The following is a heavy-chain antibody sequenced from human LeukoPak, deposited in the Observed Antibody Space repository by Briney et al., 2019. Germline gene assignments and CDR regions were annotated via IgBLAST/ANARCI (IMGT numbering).Heavy chain of an antibody. V-gene: IGHV3-23*01. D-gene: IGHD1/OR15-1a*01. Sequence: GVSLRLFCAASGFIFSSYPMTWARQAPGRGREWFSVITDSGGSTFYAHSVEGRFTISRDNSKNTLYLQMNSLRADDTAVYYCAKTNNTWPYYFDYWGQGTVVTVSS. CDR3: AKTNNTWPYYFDY. J-gene: IGHJ4*02. CDR1: GFIFSSYP. CDR2: ITDSGGST.